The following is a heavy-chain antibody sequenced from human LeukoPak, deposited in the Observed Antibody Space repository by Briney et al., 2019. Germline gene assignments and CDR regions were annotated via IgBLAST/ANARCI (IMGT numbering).Heavy chain of an antibody. CDR1: DDSISSSRYC. V-gene: IGHV4-39*07. Sequence: PSETLSLTCNVSDDSISSSRYCWGWIRQTPGKGLEWIGSTYYSGISFYNPSLRSRVTMSVDTSKKRFSLELNSMTAADTAVYYCARETAYNYGQNPLVDLWGQGTPVTVSS. CDR2: TYYSGIS. J-gene: IGHJ5*02. CDR3: ARETAYNYGQNPLVDL. D-gene: IGHD3-10*01.